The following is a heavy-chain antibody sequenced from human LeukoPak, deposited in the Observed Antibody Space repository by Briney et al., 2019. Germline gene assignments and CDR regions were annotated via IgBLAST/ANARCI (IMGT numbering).Heavy chain of an antibody. J-gene: IGHJ6*02. D-gene: IGHD5-12*01. V-gene: IGHV1-2*02. CDR1: GYAFTGYC. CDR3: ARVVAYYYGMDV. CDR2: INPNSGGT. Sequence: ASVKVSCKASGYAFTGYCMHWVRQAPGQGLEWMGWINPNSGGTNFAQKFQGRVTMTRDTSISTAYMELSRLRSDDTAVYYCARVVAYYYGMDVWGQGTTVTVSS.